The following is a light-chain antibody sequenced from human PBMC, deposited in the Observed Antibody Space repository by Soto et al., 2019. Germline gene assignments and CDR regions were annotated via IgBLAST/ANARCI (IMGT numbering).Light chain of an antibody. CDR2: GAS. J-gene: IGKJ1*01. V-gene: IGKV3-20*01. Sequence: EVVLPQSKGTLSLSPGERATLSCRASQSVSSSYLAWYQQKPGQAPRLLIYGASSRATGIPDRFSGSGSGTDFTLTISRLEPEDFAVYYCQQYGSSTWTFGQGTKVAIK. CDR1: QSVSSSY. CDR3: QQYGSSTWT.